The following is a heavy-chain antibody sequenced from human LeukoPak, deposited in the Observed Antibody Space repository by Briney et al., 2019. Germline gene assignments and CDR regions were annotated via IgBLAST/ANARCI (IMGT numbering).Heavy chain of an antibody. D-gene: IGHD3-9*01. J-gene: IGHJ3*02. V-gene: IGHV1-69*02. Sequence: SVKVSCKASGGTFSSYTISWVRQAPGQGLEWMGRIIPILGIANYAQKFQGRVTITADKSTSTAYMELSSLRSEDTAVYYCVATYYDILTGYYSGDAFDIWGQGTMVTVSS. CDR2: IIPILGIA. CDR1: GGTFSSYT. CDR3: VATYYDILTGYYSGDAFDI.